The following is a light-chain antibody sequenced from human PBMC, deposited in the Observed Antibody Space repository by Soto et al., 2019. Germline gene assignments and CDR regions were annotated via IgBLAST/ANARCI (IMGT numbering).Light chain of an antibody. CDR3: YSFAGSNTFSYV. CDR2: EGT. CDR1: SSDVGTYNL. Sequence: QSALTHPAPVSWSPGQSITISCTGPSSDVGTYNLVSWYQQHPDKAPKVILYEGTKRPSGVSPRFSGSQSGNTASLTISGLQAEDEAVYFCYSFAGSNTFSYVFGPGTKVTVL. V-gene: IGLV2-23*01. J-gene: IGLJ1*01.